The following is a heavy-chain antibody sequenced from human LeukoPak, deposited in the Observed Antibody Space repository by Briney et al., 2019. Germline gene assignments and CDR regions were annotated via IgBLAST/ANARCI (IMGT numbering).Heavy chain of an antibody. J-gene: IGHJ3*02. V-gene: IGHV4-39*01. CDR3: ARNDSSLGAGAFDI. CDR1: GGSISSSSLY. Sequence: PSETLSLTCTVSGGSISSSSLYWDWIRQPPGKGLEWIGTVYYSGSTYYNPPLKSRVTIPVDTSKNQFSLKLSSVTAADTAVYYCARNDSSLGAGAFDIWGQGTMVTVSS. D-gene: IGHD3-22*01. CDR2: VYYSGST.